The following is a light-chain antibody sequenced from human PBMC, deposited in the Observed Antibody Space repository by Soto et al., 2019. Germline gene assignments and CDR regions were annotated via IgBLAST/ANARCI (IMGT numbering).Light chain of an antibody. CDR2: KAS. CDR3: QHYNSYSEA. J-gene: IGKJ1*01. Sequence: DIQMTQSPSSVSASVGDRVTITCRANQGISSWLAWYQQKPGKAPKLLIYKASTLKSGVPSRFSGSGSGTEFTLTISSLQPDDFATYYCQHYNSYSEAFGQGTKVELK. V-gene: IGKV1-5*03. CDR1: QGISSW.